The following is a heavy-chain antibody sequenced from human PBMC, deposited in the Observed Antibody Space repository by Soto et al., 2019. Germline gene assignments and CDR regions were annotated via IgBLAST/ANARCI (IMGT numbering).Heavy chain of an antibody. CDR3: ARGPDSGWSPFDN. CDR2: INDNGRT. J-gene: IGHJ4*02. CDR1: NEDLNGYE. D-gene: IGHD6-19*01. V-gene: IGHV4-34*01. Sequence: PSETLSLTCAVYNEDLNGYEWSGILQPPGKGLEWIGEINDNGRTAYNPSLMSRVTISAVASSQQFALRLTSLTAEDTAVYYCARGPDSGWSPFDNWGQGTLVTVSS.